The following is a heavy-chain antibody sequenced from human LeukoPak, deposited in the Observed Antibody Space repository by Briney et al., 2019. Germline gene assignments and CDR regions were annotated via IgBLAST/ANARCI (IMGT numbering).Heavy chain of an antibody. J-gene: IGHJ4*02. CDR1: GFTFDDYG. D-gene: IGHD6-13*01. CDR3: ARESGSWHGDLYYFDY. Sequence: PGGSLRLSCAASGFTFDDYGMSWVRQAPGKGLEWVSGINWNGGSTGYADSVKGRFTISRDNAKNTLYLQMNSLRAEDTAVHYCARESGSWHGDLYYFDYWGQGTLVTVSS. CDR2: INWNGGST. V-gene: IGHV3-20*04.